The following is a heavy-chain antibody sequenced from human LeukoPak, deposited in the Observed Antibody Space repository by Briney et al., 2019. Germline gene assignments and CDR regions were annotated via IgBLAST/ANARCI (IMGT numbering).Heavy chain of an antibody. Sequence: ASVKVSCKASGYTFTSYGISCVRQAPGQRLEWMGWITAYNGNTNYAQKLQGRVTITTDTSTSTAYMELRSMRSDATAVYYCARDALSSGRYDYKWFDPWGQGTLVTVSS. V-gene: IGHV1-18*04. J-gene: IGHJ5*02. CDR1: GYTFTSYG. CDR2: ITAYNGNT. CDR3: ARDALSSGRYDYKWFDP. D-gene: IGHD6-19*01.